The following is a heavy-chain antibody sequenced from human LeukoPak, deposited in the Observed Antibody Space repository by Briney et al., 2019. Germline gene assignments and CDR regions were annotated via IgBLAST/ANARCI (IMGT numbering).Heavy chain of an antibody. CDR1: GFTFSSYA. V-gene: IGHV3-23*01. Sequence: GGSLRLSCAASGFTFSSYAMSWVRQAPGKGLEWVSAISGSGGSTYYADSVKGRFTISRDNSKNTLYLQMNSLRAEDTSVYYCAKMRRYCSSTSCYGVDYWGQGTLVTVSS. CDR2: ISGSGGST. D-gene: IGHD2-2*01. CDR3: AKMRRYCSSTSCYGVDY. J-gene: IGHJ4*02.